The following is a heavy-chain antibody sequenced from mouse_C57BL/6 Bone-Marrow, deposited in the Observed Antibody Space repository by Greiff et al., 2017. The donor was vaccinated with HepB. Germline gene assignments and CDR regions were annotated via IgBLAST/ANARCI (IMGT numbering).Heavy chain of an antibody. J-gene: IGHJ1*03. CDR2: INYDGSST. CDR1: GFTFSDYY. CDR3: ARDRPTYWYFDV. Sequence: EVKLMESEGGLVQPGSSMKLSCTASGFTFSDYYMAWVRQVPEKGLEWVANINYDGSSTYYLDSLKSRFIISRDNAKNILYLQMSSLKSEDTATYYCARDRPTYWYFDVWGTGTTVTVSS. V-gene: IGHV5-16*01.